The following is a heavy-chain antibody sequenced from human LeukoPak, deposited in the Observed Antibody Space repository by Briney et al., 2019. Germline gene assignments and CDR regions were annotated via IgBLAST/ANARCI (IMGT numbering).Heavy chain of an antibody. V-gene: IGHV4-61*02. D-gene: IGHD5-18*01. CDR3: AKTTWIQLWYDY. CDR1: GGSISSGSYY. J-gene: IGHJ4*02. Sequence: SETLSLTCTVSGGSISSGSYYWSWIRQPAGKGLEWIGRTYTSGSTNYNPSLKSRGTISVDTSKNQFSLKLSSVTAADTAVYYCAKTTWIQLWYDYWGQGILVTVSS. CDR2: TYTSGST.